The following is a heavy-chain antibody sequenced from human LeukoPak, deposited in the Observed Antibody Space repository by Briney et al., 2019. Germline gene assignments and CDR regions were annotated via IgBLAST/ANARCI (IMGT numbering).Heavy chain of an antibody. Sequence: SETLSLTCTVSGGSISIGDFYWSWIRQHQGKGLEWIGYIYYNGNTYYNPSLKSRLTISVDTSKNQFSLKLSSVTAADTAVYYCASGGYPLFYGMDVWGQGTTVTVSS. CDR3: ASGGYPLFYGMDV. CDR2: IYYNGNT. V-gene: IGHV4-31*03. D-gene: IGHD3-22*01. J-gene: IGHJ6*02. CDR1: GGSISIGDFY.